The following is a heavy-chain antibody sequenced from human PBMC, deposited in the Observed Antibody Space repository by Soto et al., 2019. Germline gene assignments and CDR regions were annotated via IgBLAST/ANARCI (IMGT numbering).Heavy chain of an antibody. CDR1: GYSFTSYW. V-gene: IGHV5-51*01. D-gene: IGHD2-2*01. J-gene: IGHJ6*02. Sequence: GESLKISCKGSGYSFTSYWIGWVRQMPGKGLEWMGIIYPGDSDTRYSPSFRGQVTISADKSISTAYLQWSSLKASDTAMYYCARLPARGYYYYYGMDVWGQGTTVTVSS. CDR2: IYPGDSDT. CDR3: ARLPARGYYYYYGMDV.